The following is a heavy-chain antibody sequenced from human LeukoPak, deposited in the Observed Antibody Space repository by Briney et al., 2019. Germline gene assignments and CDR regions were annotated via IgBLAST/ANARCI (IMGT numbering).Heavy chain of an antibody. Sequence: AGGSLRLSCAASGFTFSSYAMSWVRQAPGKGLEWVSAISGSGGSTYYADFVKGRFTISRDNSKNTLYLQMNSLRAEDTAVYYCASALFCSGGGKSCAQDNWFGPWGQGTLVTVSS. J-gene: IGHJ5*02. CDR2: ISGSGGST. CDR1: GFTFSSYA. D-gene: IGHD2-15*01. V-gene: IGHV3-23*01. CDR3: ASALFCSGGGKSCAQDNWFGP.